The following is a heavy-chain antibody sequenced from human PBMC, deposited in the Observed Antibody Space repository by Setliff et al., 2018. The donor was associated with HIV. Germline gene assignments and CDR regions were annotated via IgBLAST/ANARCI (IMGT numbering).Heavy chain of an antibody. CDR2: IYYSGST. V-gene: IGHV4-61*03. CDR3: AQLGMVDDFDY. Sequence: ETLSLTCTVSGDSVSSRSYYWSWIRQPLGKGLEWIGYIYYSGSTNYNPSLKSRVTISVDTSKNHFSLKLRSVTAADTAVYYCAQLGMVDDFDYWGQGTLVTVSS. D-gene: IGHD1-1*01. J-gene: IGHJ4*02. CDR1: GDSVSSRSYY.